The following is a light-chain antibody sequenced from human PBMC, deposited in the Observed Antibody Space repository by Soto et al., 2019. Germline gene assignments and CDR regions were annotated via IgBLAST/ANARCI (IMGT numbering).Light chain of an antibody. J-gene: IGLJ2*01. CDR1: SSDVGGYNY. V-gene: IGLV2-14*03. CDR2: DVS. CDR3: SSYASGSTVV. Sequence: QSALTQPASVSGSPGQSTTISCTGTSSDVGGYNYVSWYQQYPGKAPQLMIYDVSYRPSGVSDRFSGSKSGNTASLTISGLQAEDEAEYYCSSYASGSTVVFGGGTKLTVL.